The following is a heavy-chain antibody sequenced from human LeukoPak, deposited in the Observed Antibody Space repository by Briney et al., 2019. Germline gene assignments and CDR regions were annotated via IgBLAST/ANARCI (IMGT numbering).Heavy chain of an antibody. CDR1: GFTFSSYA. CDR2: ISYDGSNK. CDR3: VRDLGGRSGH. J-gene: IGHJ4*02. Sequence: PGRSLRLSCAASGFTFSSYAMHWVGQAPVKGLEWVAVISYDGSNKYYADSVKGRFTISRDNSKNTLYLQMNSLRAEDTAVYYCVRDLGGRSGHWGQGTLVTVSS. V-gene: IGHV3-30-3*01. D-gene: IGHD1-26*01.